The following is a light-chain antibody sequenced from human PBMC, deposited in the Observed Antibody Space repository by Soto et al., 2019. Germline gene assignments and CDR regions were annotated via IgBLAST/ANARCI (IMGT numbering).Light chain of an antibody. CDR3: QQLNSYLLT. V-gene: IGKV1-5*03. CDR2: KAS. J-gene: IGKJ4*01. Sequence: DLPMTQSPSTPSASVGGRVTITFRASQSISIWLAWYQQKPGKAPKILIYKASSLESGVPSRFSGSGSGTEFTLTISSLQPDDFATYYCQQLNSYLLTFGGGTKVDI. CDR1: QSISIW.